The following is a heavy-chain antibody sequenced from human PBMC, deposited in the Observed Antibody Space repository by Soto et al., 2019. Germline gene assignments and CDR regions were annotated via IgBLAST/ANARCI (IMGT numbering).Heavy chain of an antibody. CDR2: FDPEDGET. V-gene: IGHV1-24*01. D-gene: IGHD3-3*01. Sequence: ASVKVSCKVSGYTLTELSMHWVRQAPGKGLEWMGGFDPEDGETIYAQKFQGRVTMTEDTSTDTAYMELSSLRSEDTAVYYCATGHVLRFLEWLSPRAEYFQHWGQGTLVTVSS. CDR1: GYTLTELS. J-gene: IGHJ1*01. CDR3: ATGHVLRFLEWLSPRAEYFQH.